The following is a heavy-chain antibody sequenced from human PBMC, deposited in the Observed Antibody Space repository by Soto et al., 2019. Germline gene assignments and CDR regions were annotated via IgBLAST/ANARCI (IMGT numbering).Heavy chain of an antibody. CDR1: GGSISSYY. D-gene: IGHD6-13*01. Sequence: SETLSLTCTVSGGSISSYYWSWIRQPPGKGLEWIGYIYYSGSTNYNPSLKSRVTISVDTSKNQFSLKLSSVTAADTAVYYCARDLGEQQLGTDYYYYGMDVWGQGTTVTV. CDR2: IYYSGST. J-gene: IGHJ6*02. CDR3: ARDLGEQQLGTDYYYYGMDV. V-gene: IGHV4-59*01.